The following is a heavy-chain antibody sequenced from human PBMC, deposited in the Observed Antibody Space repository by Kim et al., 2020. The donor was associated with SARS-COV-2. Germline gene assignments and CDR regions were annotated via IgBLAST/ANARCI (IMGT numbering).Heavy chain of an antibody. D-gene: IGHD2-15*01. J-gene: IGHJ4*02. Sequence: SETLSLTCTVSGGSISSDYWSWIWQPPGTGLEWIGYVYYSWSTNYNPSLKSRVTISVDTSKNQFSLKLSSVTAADTAVYYCARGTPFSGGSCHYPDWGQGTLVTVSS. V-gene: IGHV4-59*13. CDR2: VYYSWST. CDR1: GGSISSDY. CDR3: ARGTPFSGGSCHYPD.